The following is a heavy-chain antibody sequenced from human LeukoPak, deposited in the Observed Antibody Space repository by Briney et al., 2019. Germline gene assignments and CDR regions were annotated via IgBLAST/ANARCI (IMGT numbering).Heavy chain of an antibody. Sequence: SETLSLTCTVSGGSISCGSYYWGWIRQPPGKGLEWIGSIYYSGSTYYKPSLKSRVTISLDTSKNQFSLKLSSVTAADTAVYYCARAYSPPQWSPFDYWGQGTLVTVSS. V-gene: IGHV4-39*07. J-gene: IGHJ4*02. CDR1: GGSISCGSYY. D-gene: IGHD6-13*01. CDR3: ARAYSPPQWSPFDY. CDR2: IYYSGST.